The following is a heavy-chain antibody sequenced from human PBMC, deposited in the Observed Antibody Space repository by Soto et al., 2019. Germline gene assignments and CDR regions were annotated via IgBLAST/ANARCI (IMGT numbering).Heavy chain of an antibody. CDR3: AIPYCSGGSCYLTEYFQY. V-gene: IGHV3-30*03. CDR2: IAYDSSKK. J-gene: IGHJ1*01. Sequence: QVQLVESGGGVVQPGRSVRLSCAASGFSFSYYAMHWVRQAPGKGLEWVAVIAYDSSKKYYADSVKGRFTISRDNSKNTLYLQMNSLRDDDTAVYYCAIPYCSGGSCYLTEYFQYWGQGTLVTVSS. D-gene: IGHD2-15*01. CDR1: GFSFSYYA.